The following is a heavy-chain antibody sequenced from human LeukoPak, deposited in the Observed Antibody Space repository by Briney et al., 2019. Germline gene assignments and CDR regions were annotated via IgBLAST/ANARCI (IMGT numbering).Heavy chain of an antibody. CDR3: ASVDYNWNYFHF. J-gene: IGHJ4*02. V-gene: IGHV4-39*01. D-gene: IGHD1-20*01. CDR2: ASYSGST. Sequence: KTSETLSLTCTVSGGAISNTSYYWGWIRQPPGNGLEWIGSASYSGSTYYNPSLESRVIISVYTSKNQFSLRLSSVTATDTAVYYCASVDYNWNYFHFWGQGTLVTVSS. CDR1: GGAISNTSYY.